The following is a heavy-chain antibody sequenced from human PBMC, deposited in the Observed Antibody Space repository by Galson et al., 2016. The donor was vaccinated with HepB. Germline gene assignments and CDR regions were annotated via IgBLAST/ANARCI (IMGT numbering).Heavy chain of an antibody. Sequence: CAISGDSVSSISAGWNWIRQSPSRGLEWLGRTYYRSKWNNDFALSMKGRITINPDTSKNQFSLHLNSVTPEDTAVYYCTREVLFSSSSKYNGVCRGGTLTLWGQGTLVTVSS. D-gene: IGHD2-8*01. J-gene: IGHJ4*02. CDR3: TREVLFSSSSKYNGVCRGGTLTL. CDR2: TYYRSKWNN. V-gene: IGHV6-1*01. CDR1: GDSVSSISAG.